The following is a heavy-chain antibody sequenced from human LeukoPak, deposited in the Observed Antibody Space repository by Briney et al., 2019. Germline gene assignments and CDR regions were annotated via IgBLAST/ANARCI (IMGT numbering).Heavy chain of an antibody. CDR2: LTGGGGST. CDR3: AKLASLCTSTSCVRGGFDC. CDR1: AFTFRTYW. Sequence: GGSLRLSCAASAFTFRTYWMSWVRQAPGKGLEWVSALTGGGGSTYYTDSVKGQFTISRDNSKNTLYLQMNSLRAEDTAKYYCAKLASLCTSTSCVRGGFDCWGQGTLVTVSS. D-gene: IGHD2-2*01. V-gene: IGHV3-23*01. J-gene: IGHJ4*02.